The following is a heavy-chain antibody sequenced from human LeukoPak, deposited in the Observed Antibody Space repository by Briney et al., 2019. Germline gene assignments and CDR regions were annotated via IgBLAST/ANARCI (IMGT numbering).Heavy chain of an antibody. V-gene: IGHV4-59*01. CDR2: IYYSGST. CDR1: RGSITSNY. J-gene: IGHJ4*02. Sequence: SETLSLTCTVSRGSITSNYWSWIRQPPGKGLDWIGYIYYSGSTHYNPSLKSRVTISTDTSKNQFSLRLNSVTAADTAVYYCARWIPSSNSFDYWGQGTLVTVSS. CDR3: ARWIPSSNSFDY. D-gene: IGHD2-2*01.